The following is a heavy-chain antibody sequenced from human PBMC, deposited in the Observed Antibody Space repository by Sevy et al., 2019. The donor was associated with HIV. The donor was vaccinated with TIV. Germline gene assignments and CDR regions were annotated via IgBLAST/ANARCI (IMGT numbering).Heavy chain of an antibody. J-gene: IGHJ3*02. CDR1: GYSFTSYW. Sequence: GESLKISCKGPGYSFTSYWIGWVRQMPGKGLEWMGIIYPGDSDTRYSPSFQGQVTISADKSISTAYLQWSSLKASDTAMYYCARLSRIVGVRGAFDIWGQGTMVTVSS. D-gene: IGHD1-26*01. V-gene: IGHV5-51*01. CDR2: IYPGDSDT. CDR3: ARLSRIVGVRGAFDI.